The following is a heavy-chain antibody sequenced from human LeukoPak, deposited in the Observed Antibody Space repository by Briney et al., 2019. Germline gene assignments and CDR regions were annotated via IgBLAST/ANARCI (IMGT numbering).Heavy chain of an antibody. CDR2: IYSGGST. V-gene: IGHV3-66*02. CDR3: ASAKSDCSSTSCPFDY. J-gene: IGHJ4*02. CDR1: GFTVSSNY. Sequence: GGSLRLSCAASGFTVSSNYMSWVRQAPGKGLEWVSVIYSGGSTYYADSVKGRFTIPRDNSKNTLYLQMNSLRAEDTAVYYCASAKSDCSSTSCPFDYWGQGTLVTVSS. D-gene: IGHD2-2*01.